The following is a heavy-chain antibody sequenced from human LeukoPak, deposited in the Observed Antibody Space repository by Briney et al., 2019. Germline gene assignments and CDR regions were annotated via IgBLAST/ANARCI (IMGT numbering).Heavy chain of an antibody. CDR3: ATQKNYYGSRTSYNVDWFDP. D-gene: IGHD3-10*01. CDR2: IYSSGST. Sequence: KPSETLSLTCTVSGGSISNSFWSWIRQPPGRGLEWIGYIYSSGSTIYNPSLKSRVTISLDTSKSQFSLKLSSVTAADTAVYYCATQKNYYGSRTSYNVDWFDPWGQGTLVTVAS. CDR1: GGSISNSF. J-gene: IGHJ5*02. V-gene: IGHV4-59*01.